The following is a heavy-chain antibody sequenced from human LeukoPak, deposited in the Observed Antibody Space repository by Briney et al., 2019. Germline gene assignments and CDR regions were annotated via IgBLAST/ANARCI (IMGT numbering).Heavy chain of an antibody. D-gene: IGHD3-16*01. J-gene: IGHJ4*02. V-gene: IGHV4-39*01. CDR3: ARQGRGDNY. CDR2: IYYSGST. Sequence: SETLSLACTVSGGSISSSSYYWGWIRQPPGKGLEWIGSIYYSGSTYYNPSLKSRVTISVDTSKNQFSLKLSSVTAADTAVYYCARQGRGDNYWGQGTLVTVSS. CDR1: GGSISSSSYY.